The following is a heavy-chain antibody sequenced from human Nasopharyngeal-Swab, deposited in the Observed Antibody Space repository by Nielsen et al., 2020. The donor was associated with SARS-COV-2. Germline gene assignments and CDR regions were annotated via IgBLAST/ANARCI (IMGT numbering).Heavy chain of an antibody. Sequence: ASDTVSCKASGYTFTSYALHWVRQAPGQRLEWMGWINAGNGNTKYSQKFQGRVTITRDTSASTAYMELSSLRSEDTAVYYCAVAMTGWFDPWGQGTLVTVSS. J-gene: IGHJ5*02. CDR3: AVAMTGWFDP. D-gene: IGHD5-12*01. V-gene: IGHV1-3*01. CDR1: GYTFTSYA. CDR2: INAGNGNT.